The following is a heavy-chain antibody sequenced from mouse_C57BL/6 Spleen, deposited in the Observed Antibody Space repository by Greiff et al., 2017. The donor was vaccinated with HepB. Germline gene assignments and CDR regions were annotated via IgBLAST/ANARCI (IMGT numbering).Heavy chain of an antibody. CDR1: GYAFSSYW. J-gene: IGHJ2*01. Sequence: QVHVKQSGAELVKPGASVKISCKASGYAFSSYWMNWVKQRPGKGLEWIGQIYPGDGDTNYNGKFKGKATLTADKSSSTAYMQLSSLTSEDSAVYFCARDGERWADYWGQGTTLTVSS. V-gene: IGHV1-80*01. CDR3: ARDGERWADY. D-gene: IGHD4-1*01. CDR2: IYPGDGDT.